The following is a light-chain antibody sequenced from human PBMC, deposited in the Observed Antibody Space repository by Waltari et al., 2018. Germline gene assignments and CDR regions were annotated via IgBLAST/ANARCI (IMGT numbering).Light chain of an antibody. CDR3: QSYDGSLSGWV. J-gene: IGLJ1*01. Sequence: QPVLTQPPSVSGAPGQRVTISCTGSNSNIGADYDVHCYQQLPGTAPKLLLTGASHRPSWVPDRFSSSKSGTSPSLSISGLQAEDEGDFYCQSYDGSLSGWVLGPGTTVTVL. CDR1: NSNIGADYD. V-gene: IGLV1-40*01. CDR2: GAS.